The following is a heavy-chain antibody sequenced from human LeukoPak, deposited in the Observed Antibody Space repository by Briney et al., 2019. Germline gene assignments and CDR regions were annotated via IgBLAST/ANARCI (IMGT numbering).Heavy chain of an antibody. Sequence: SPSETLSRACTVSRGSISSSSYYWGWIRQTPGKGLEWFGSIYYSGSTYYNPSLKSRVTISVDTSKNQFSLKLSSVTAADTAVYYCARIDSSGYYYAFDYWGQGTLVTVSS. CDR1: RGSISSSSYY. J-gene: IGHJ4*02. CDR3: ARIDSSGYYYAFDY. CDR2: IYYSGST. D-gene: IGHD3-22*01. V-gene: IGHV4-39*07.